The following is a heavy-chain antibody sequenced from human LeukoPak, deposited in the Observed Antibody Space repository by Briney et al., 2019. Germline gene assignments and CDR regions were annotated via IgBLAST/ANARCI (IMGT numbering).Heavy chain of an antibody. CDR3: ARLPFTMIVVVTD. J-gene: IGHJ4*02. Sequence: SETLSLTCTVSGGSISSYYWSWIRQPPGKGLEWIGYIYYSGSTNYNPSLKSRVTISVDTSKNQFSLKLSSVTAADTAVYYCARLPFTMIVVVTDWGQGTLVTVSS. CDR2: IYYSGST. V-gene: IGHV4-59*08. D-gene: IGHD3-22*01. CDR1: GGSISSYY.